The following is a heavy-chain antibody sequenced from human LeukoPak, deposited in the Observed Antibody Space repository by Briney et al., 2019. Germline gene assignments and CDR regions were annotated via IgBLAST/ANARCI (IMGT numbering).Heavy chain of an antibody. CDR3: AAQKRGTSRPYYFDY. D-gene: IGHD3-16*02. Sequence: PVRSLRLSCAASGFRLSSYEMSSVREAPGQALEWVCTMSGSGGTTYYADSVKGRFSISRDNSKHTLYLHMNSLRAEDTAVYYCAAQKRGTSRPYYFDYWGQGTVLTVFS. CDR1: GFRLSSYE. V-gene: IGHV3-23*01. CDR2: MSGSGGTT. J-gene: IGHJ4*02.